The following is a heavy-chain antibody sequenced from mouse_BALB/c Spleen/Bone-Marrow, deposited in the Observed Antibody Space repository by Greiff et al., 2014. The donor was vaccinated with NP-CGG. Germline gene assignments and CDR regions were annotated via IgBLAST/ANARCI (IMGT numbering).Heavy chain of an antibody. CDR3: ARKGAMITHYYAMDY. J-gene: IGHJ4*01. D-gene: IGHD2-4*01. CDR2: ISNGSSPI. CDR1: GFTFSSFG. V-gene: IGHV5-17*02. Sequence: EVNLVESGGGLVQPGGSRKLSCAASGFTFSSFGMHWVRQAPEKGLEWVAYISNGSSPIYYADTVKGRFTISRDNPKNTLFLQXXXLRSEDTAMYYCARKGAMITHYYAMDYWGQGTSVTVSS.